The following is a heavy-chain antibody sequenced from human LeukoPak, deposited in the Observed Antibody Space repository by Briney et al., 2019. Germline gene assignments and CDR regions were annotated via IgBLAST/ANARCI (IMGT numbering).Heavy chain of an antibody. CDR1: GGSFSGYY. CDR3: ARGRGNYDSSGYYRY. D-gene: IGHD3-22*01. CDR2: INHSGST. V-gene: IGHV4-34*01. Sequence: SETLSLTCAVYGGSFSGYYWSWIRQPPGKGLEWIGEINHSGSTNYNPSLKSRVTISVDTSKNQFSLKLSCVTAADTAVYYCARGRGNYDSSGYYRYWGQGTLVTVSS. J-gene: IGHJ4*02.